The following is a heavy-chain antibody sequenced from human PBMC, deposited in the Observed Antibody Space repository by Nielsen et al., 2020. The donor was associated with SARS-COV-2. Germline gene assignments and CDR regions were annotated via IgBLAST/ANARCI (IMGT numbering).Heavy chain of an antibody. CDR1: GFTFDDYA. CDR2: ISWNSGSI. Sequence: GGSLRLSCAASGFTFDDYAMHWVRQAPGKGLEWVSGISWNSGSIGYADSVKGRFTISRDNAKNSLYLQMNSLRAEDTALYYCAKDSGAGLQWLAGVYFDYWGQGTLVTVSS. CDR3: AKDSGAGLQWLAGVYFDY. J-gene: IGHJ4*02. V-gene: IGHV3-9*01. D-gene: IGHD6-19*01.